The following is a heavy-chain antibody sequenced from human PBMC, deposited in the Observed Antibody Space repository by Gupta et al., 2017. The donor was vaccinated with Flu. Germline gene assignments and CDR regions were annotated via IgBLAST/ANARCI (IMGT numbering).Heavy chain of an antibody. J-gene: IGHJ4*02. V-gene: IGHV4-31*03. D-gene: IGHD4-11*01. CDR3: ARSINSNYEY. CDR2: IYYAGNT. Sequence: QVQLQESGPGLVKPSQTLSLTCPVSGASLDGGGYYWTWIRQRPGEGLEWIGYIYYAGNTYYNPSLKSRLTISLETSKSQFSLRLTSVTVADTAVYYCARSINSNYEYWGQGVLVTVSS. CDR1: GASLDGGGYY.